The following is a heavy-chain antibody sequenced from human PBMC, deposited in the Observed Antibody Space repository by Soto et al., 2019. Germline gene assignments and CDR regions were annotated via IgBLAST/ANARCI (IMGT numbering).Heavy chain of an antibody. CDR3: ARDSGYDQMTTDY. V-gene: IGHV1-69*13. CDR2: IIPIFGTA. CDR1: GGTXSSYA. Sequence: ASVKVSCKASGGTXSSYAISWVRQAPGQGLEWMGGIIPIFGTANYAQKFQGRVTITADESTSTAYMELSSLSSDDTAVYYCARDSGYDQMTTDYWGQGTLVTVSS. J-gene: IGHJ4*02. D-gene: IGHD5-12*01.